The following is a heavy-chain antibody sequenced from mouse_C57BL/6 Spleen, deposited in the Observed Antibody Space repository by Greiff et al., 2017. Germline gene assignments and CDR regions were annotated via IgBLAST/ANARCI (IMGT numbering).Heavy chain of an antibody. CDR1: GYTFTEYT. CDR3: ARHVRRSDRGYYAMDY. J-gene: IGHJ4*01. CDR2: FYPGSGSI. V-gene: IGHV1-62-2*01. Sequence: VKLQQSGAELVKPGASVKLSCKASGYTFTEYTIHWVKQRSGQGLEWIWWFYPGSGSIKYNEKFKDKATLTADKSSSTVYMELSRLTSEDSAVYFCARHVRRSDRGYYAMDYWGQGTSVTVSS.